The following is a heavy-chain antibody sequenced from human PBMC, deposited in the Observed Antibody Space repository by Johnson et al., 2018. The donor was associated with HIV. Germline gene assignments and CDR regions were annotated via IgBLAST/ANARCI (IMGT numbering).Heavy chain of an antibody. CDR2: ISWDGGDT. Sequence: VESGGAVVQPGGSLRLSCGASGFNFDDYAMHWVRQAPGKGLEWVSLISWDGGDTYYADSVKGRFTISRDNAKNSLYLQMNSLRAEDTALYYCARRMVQGVIITSGAFDIWGQGTMVTVSS. D-gene: IGHD3-10*01. CDR1: GFNFDDYA. V-gene: IGHV3-43D*03. J-gene: IGHJ3*02. CDR3: ARRMVQGVIITSGAFDI.